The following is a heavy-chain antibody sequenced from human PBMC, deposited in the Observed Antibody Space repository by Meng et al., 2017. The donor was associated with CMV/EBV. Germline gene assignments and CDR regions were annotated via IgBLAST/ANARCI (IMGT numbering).Heavy chain of an antibody. CDR1: GGSFSGYY. Sequence: SETLSLTCAVYGGSFSGYYWSWIRQPPGKGLEWIGEINHSGSTNSNPSLKSRVTISVDTFKNQFSLKLRSVTAADTAVYYCASITRRYSSGWYVGSNGVQNDYWGQGTLVTVSS. CDR3: ASITRRYSSGWYVGSNGVQNDY. V-gene: IGHV4-34*01. J-gene: IGHJ4*02. D-gene: IGHD6-19*01. CDR2: INHSGST.